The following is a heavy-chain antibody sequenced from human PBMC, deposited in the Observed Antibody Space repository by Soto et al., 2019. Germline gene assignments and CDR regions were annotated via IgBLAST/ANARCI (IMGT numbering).Heavy chain of an antibody. D-gene: IGHD6-19*01. V-gene: IGHV3-15*07. Sequence: EVQLVESGGGLVKPGGSLRLSCAASGFTSTNAWMNWVRQAPGQGLEWVGRLKGKNEGGTTDYAAPVNGRFIISRDDAKNTLYLQINSLKTADTAVYYCTTQWRGHFDYWGQGALVTVSS. CDR2: LKGKNEGGTT. J-gene: IGHJ4*02. CDR1: GFTSTNAW. CDR3: TTQWRGHFDY.